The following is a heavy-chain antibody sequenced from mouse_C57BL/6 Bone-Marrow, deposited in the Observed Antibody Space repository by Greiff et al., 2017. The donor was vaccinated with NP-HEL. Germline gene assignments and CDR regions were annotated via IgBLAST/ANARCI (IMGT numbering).Heavy chain of an antibody. Sequence: QVQLQQPGAELVKPGASVKLSCKASGYTFTSYWMQWVKQRPGQGLEWIGEIDPSDSYTHYNQKFKGKATLTVDTSSSTAYMQLSSLTSEDSAVYYCARGDYYGSSYGYFDVWGTGTTVTVSS. CDR2: IDPSDSYT. CDR3: ARGDYYGSSYGYFDV. V-gene: IGHV1-50*01. D-gene: IGHD1-1*01. J-gene: IGHJ1*03. CDR1: GYTFTSYW.